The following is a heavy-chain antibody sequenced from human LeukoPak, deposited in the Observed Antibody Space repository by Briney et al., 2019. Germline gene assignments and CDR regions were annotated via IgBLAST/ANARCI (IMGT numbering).Heavy chain of an antibody. CDR1: GFTFSSYS. CDR3: ARRYFDWLFHSHDAFDI. J-gene: IGHJ3*02. D-gene: IGHD3-9*01. CDR2: ISSSSSYI. V-gene: IGHV3-21*01. Sequence: PGGSLGLSCAASGFTFSSYSMNWVRQAPGKGLEWVSSISSSSSYIYYADSVKGRFTISRDNAKNSLYLQMNSLRAEDTAVYYCARRYFDWLFHSHDAFDIWGQGTMVTVSS.